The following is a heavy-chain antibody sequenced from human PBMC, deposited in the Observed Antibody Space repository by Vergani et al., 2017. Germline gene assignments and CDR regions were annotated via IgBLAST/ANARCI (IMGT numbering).Heavy chain of an antibody. V-gene: IGHV3-23*01. CDR1: GGSFSGYY. CDR3: AKVGSAEVAGTFGAFDI. Sequence: VQLQQWGAGLLKPSETLSLTCAVYGGSFSGYYWSWIRQAPGKGLEWVSTLSASDRRTHYADAVKGRFTISIDTSKNTLFLHMNSLRPEDTAVYYCAKVGSAEVAGTFGAFDIWGQGTMVTVCS. J-gene: IGHJ3*02. D-gene: IGHD6-19*01. CDR2: LSASDRRT.